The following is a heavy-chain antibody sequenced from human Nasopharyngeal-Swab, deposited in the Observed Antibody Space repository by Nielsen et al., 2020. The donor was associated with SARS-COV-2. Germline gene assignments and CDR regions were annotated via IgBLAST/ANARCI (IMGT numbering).Heavy chain of an antibody. J-gene: IGHJ4*02. CDR1: GFTFSSYG. CDR2: ISYDGSNK. D-gene: IGHD1-26*01. V-gene: IGHV3-30*18. CDR3: AKRAVQWELPISYFDY. Sequence: GESLKISCAASGFTFSSYGMHWVRPAPGRGLEWVAVISYDGSNKYYADSVKGRFTISRDNSKNTLYLQMNSLRAEDTAVYYCAKRAVQWELPISYFDYWGQGTLVTVSS.